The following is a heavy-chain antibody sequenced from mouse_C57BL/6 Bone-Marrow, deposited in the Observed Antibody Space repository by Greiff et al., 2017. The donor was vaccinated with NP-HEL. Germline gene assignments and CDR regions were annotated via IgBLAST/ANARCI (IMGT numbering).Heavy chain of an antibody. CDR1: GYTFTSYG. Sequence: VQLQQSGAELARPGASVKLSCKASGYTFTSYGISWVKQRTGQGLEWIGEIYPRSGNTYYNEKFKGQATLTADKSSSTAYMELRSLTSEDSAVYFCAWELGLYYFDYWGQGTTLTVSS. V-gene: IGHV1-81*01. CDR3: AWELGLYYFDY. J-gene: IGHJ2*01. D-gene: IGHD4-1*01. CDR2: IYPRSGNT.